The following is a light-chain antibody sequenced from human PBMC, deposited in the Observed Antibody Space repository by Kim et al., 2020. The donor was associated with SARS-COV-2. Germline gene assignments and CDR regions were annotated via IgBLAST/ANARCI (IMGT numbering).Light chain of an antibody. CDR3: QQYGTSPLYT. V-gene: IGKV3-20*01. CDR2: GGS. Sequence: SPGERATLPRRAGQRNGSNYLAWYQQKPGQAPRLLLYGGSTRATGIPDRFTGSGSGTDFTLAISRLEPGDFAVYFCQQYGTSPLYTCGRGTELEI. CDR1: QRNGSNY. J-gene: IGKJ2*01.